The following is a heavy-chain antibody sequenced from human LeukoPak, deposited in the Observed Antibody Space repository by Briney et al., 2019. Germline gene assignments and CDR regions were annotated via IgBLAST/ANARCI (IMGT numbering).Heavy chain of an antibody. CDR3: ARETLKAAATDFDY. V-gene: IGHV3-20*01. D-gene: IGHD6-13*01. Sequence: GGSLRLSCAASGFTFDDYGMSWVRQAPGKGLEWVSGINWNGGSTGYADSVKGRFTISRDNAKNSLYLQMNSLRAEDTALYDCARETLKAAATDFDYWGQGTLVTVSS. J-gene: IGHJ4*02. CDR2: INWNGGST. CDR1: GFTFDDYG.